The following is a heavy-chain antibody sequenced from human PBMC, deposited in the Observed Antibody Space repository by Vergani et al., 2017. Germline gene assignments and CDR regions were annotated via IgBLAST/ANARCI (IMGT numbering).Heavy chain of an antibody. D-gene: IGHD2-15*01. CDR2: MNPNSGNK. J-gene: IGHJ4*02. Sequence: QVQLVQSGAEVKKPGASVKVSCKASGYTFTSYDINWVRQATGQGLEWMGWMNPNSGNKGYAQKFQGRVTMTRNTSISTAYMELGSLRSEDTAVYYCAVVAEYFRGGSCYSGRVFDYWGQGTLVTVSS. CDR1: GYTFTSYD. V-gene: IGHV1-8*01. CDR3: AVVAEYFRGGSCYSGRVFDY.